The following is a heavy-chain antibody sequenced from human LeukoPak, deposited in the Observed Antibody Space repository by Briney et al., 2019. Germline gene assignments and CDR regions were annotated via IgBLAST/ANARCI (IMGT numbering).Heavy chain of an antibody. CDR1: GGSFSGYY. J-gene: IGHJ3*02. CDR2: INHSGST. Sequence: SETLSLTCAVYGGSFSGYYWSWIRQPPGKGLEWIGEINHSGSTNYNPSLKSRVTISVDTSKNQFSLKLTSVTAADTAVYYCARMPYSYGLDIWGQGTMVTVSS. D-gene: IGHD5-18*01. V-gene: IGHV4-34*01. CDR3: ARMPYSYGLDI.